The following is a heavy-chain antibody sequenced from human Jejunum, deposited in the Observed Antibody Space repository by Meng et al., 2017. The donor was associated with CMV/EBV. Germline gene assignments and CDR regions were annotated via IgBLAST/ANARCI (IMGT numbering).Heavy chain of an antibody. CDR1: GFSFSTYA. J-gene: IGHJ4*02. V-gene: IGHV3-23*01. CDR2: INGNGGST. CDR3: ARVRYSTGWQFDY. Sequence: ASGFSFSTYALGWVRQAPGKGLEWVSAINGNGGSTYYADSVKGRFTISRDNSKNTLYVQMNSLRADDTAKYYCARVRYSTGWQFDYWGQGTLVTVSS. D-gene: IGHD6-19*01.